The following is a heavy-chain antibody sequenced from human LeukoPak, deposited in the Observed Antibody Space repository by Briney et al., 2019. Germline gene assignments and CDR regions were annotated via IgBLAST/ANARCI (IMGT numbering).Heavy chain of an antibody. V-gene: IGHV4-34*01. CDR2: INHSGST. J-gene: IGHJ4*02. CDR1: GGSFSGYY. Sequence: SETLSLTCAVYGGSFSGYYWSWIRQPPGKGLEWIGEINHSGSTNYNPSLKSRVTISVDTSKNQFSLKLSSVTAADTAVYYCAREALIVLMVYAKGYFDYWGQGTLVTVSS. D-gene: IGHD2-8*01. CDR3: AREALIVLMVYAKGYFDY.